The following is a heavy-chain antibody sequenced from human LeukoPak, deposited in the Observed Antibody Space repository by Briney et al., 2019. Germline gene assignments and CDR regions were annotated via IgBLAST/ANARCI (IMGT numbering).Heavy chain of an antibody. CDR3: ARQPGGTAAFDV. D-gene: IGHD1-14*01. J-gene: IGHJ3*01. CDR2: ISYTGGEI. V-gene: IGHV4-59*08. CDR1: GGSLNSYY. Sequence: SETLSLTCTVSGGSLNSYYWSWIRQPPGKRLEWIGYISYTGGEINYNPSLKSRHTLSVDTSKHQFSLMLTSVTAADTAIYYCARQPGGTAAFDVWAQGTMVTVSS.